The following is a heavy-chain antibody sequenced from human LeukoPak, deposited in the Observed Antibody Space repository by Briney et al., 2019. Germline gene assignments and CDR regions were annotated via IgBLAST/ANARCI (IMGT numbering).Heavy chain of an antibody. V-gene: IGHV4-39*01. J-gene: IGHJ5*02. CDR1: GGSISSSSYY. Sequence: ASETLSLTCTVSGGSISSSSYYWGWIRQPPGKGLEWIGSIYYSGSTYYSPSLKSRVTISVDTSKNQFSLKLSSVTAADTAVYYCARPVPSRLGWFDPWGQGTLVTVSS. CDR3: ARPVPSRLGWFDP. CDR2: IYYSGST. D-gene: IGHD1-1*01.